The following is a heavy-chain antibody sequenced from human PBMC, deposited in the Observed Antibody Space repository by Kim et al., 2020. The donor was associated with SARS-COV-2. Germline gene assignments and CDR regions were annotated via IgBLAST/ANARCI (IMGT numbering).Heavy chain of an antibody. CDR2: T. Sequence: TYYNPSLKSRVTISVDTSKNQFSLKLSSVTAADTAVYYCASYSSGWRGYWGQGTLVTVSS. D-gene: IGHD6-19*01. V-gene: IGHV4-39*01. J-gene: IGHJ4*02. CDR3: ASYSSGWRGY.